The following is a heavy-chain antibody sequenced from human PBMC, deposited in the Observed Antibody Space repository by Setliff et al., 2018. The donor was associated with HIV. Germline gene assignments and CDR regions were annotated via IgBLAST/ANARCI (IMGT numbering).Heavy chain of an antibody. CDR2: LNDRGHI. CDR3: AIFFVTSMTTQDH. Sequence: SETLSLTCAMYGDSFGDFYWNWIRQAPGKGLEWIVELNDRGHINYNPSLKSRVTISQDTSKRQFSLRMTSVTAADTAVYYCAIFFVTSMTTQDHWGQGTLVTVSS. V-gene: IGHV4-34*01. J-gene: IGHJ4*02. D-gene: IGHD4-17*01. CDR1: GDSFGDFY.